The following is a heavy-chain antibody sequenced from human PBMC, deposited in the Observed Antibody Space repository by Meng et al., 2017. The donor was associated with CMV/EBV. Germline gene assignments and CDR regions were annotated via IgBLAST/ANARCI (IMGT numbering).Heavy chain of an antibody. V-gene: IGHV3-21*01. CDR2: ITSSSSYI. J-gene: IGHJ5*02. D-gene: IGHD2-2*02. CDR3: ARDRLIVEVPAAIRDNWFDP. CDR1: GFTFSSYS. Sequence: GGSLGLSCAASGFTFSSYSMNWVRQAPGKGLEWVSSITSSSSYIYYADSVKGRFTISRDNAKNSLYLQMSSLRAEDTAVYYCARDRLIVEVPAAIRDNWFDPWGQGTLVTVSS.